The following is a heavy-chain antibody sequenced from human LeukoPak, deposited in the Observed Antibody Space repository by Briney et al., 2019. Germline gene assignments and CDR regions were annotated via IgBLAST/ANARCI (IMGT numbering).Heavy chain of an antibody. J-gene: IGHJ3*02. CDR3: ARSPRDGYHDSFDI. V-gene: IGHV5-51*01. CDR2: NYPADSDT. CDR1: GYSFANYW. Sequence: GESLKISCKASGYSFANYWITWVRQMPGEGLGWMGINYPADSDTKYSPSLQGQVTISADRSINTAYLQWSSLKASDTAMYYCARSPRDGYHDSFDIWGQGTMVTV. D-gene: IGHD5-24*01.